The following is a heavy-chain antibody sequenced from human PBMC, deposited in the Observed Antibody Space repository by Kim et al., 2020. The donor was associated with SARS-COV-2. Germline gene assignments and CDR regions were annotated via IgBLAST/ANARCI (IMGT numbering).Heavy chain of an antibody. CDR3: ARDCYGSYYFDY. CDR2: IWIDGSNK. CDR1: GFTFSSYG. D-gene: IGHD3-10*01. V-gene: IGHV3-33*01. J-gene: IGHJ4*02. Sequence: GGSLRLSCAASGFTFSSYGIHWVRQAPGKGLEWVAVIWIDGSNKYYADSVKGRFTISRDNSKNTLYLQMNSVRAEDTAVYYCARDCYGSYYFDYWGQGTLITVSS.